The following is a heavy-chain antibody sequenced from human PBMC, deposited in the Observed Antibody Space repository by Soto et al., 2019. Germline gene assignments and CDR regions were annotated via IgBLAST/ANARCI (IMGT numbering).Heavy chain of an antibody. V-gene: IGHV1-69*13. CDR2: IIPIFGTA. Sequence: GASVKVSCKASGGTFSSYAISWVRQAPGQGLEWMGGIIPIFGTANYAQKFQGRVTITADESTSTAYMELSSLRSEDTAVYYCAGRPIAARPGYYYYGMDVWGQGTTVTVS. J-gene: IGHJ6*02. CDR1: GGTFSSYA. CDR3: AGRPIAARPGYYYYGMDV. D-gene: IGHD6-6*01.